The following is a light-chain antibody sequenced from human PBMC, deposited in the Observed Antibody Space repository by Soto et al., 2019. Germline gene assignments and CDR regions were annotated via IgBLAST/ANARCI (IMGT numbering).Light chain of an antibody. CDR1: SSDVGSYNL. J-gene: IGLJ3*02. Sequence: QSALTQPASVSGSPGQSITISCTGSSSDVGSYNLVSWYQQHPGKAPKLIIYEVNKRPSGISTRFSASKSGNTASLTISGLQAVDEADYHCCSYASHSPWVFGVGTKVTVL. V-gene: IGLV2-23*02. CDR3: CSYASHSPWV. CDR2: EVN.